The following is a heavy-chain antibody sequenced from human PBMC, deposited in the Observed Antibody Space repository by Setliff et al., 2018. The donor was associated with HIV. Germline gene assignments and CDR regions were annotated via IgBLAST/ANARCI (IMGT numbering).Heavy chain of an antibody. D-gene: IGHD6-19*01. CDR3: ARVKYNSGWLRPPHYFDN. J-gene: IGHJ4*02. V-gene: IGHV4-39*07. Sequence: PSETLSLTCTVSGGSISSSSYYWGWIRQPPGKGLEWIVSRSYSGSTYYNPSLKSRVTISVDTSKNQFSLNLSSVPAADTAVYYCARVKYNSGWLRPPHYFDNWGQGALVTVSS. CDR1: GGSISSSSYY. CDR2: RSYSGST.